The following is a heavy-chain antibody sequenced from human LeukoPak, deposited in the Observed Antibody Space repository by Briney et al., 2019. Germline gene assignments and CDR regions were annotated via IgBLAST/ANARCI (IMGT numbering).Heavy chain of an antibody. V-gene: IGHV4-34*01. J-gene: IGHJ2*01. CDR2: ISHSGST. CDR3: VRKASKRFNSYFGL. D-gene: IGHD5-24*01. Sequence: SETLSLTCAVSGGSFSGYSWSWIRQPPGKGLEWIGEISHSGSTTYNPSLKSRVTISVNTSTNQFSLRLSYVTAADTAVYYCVRKASKRFNSYFGLWGRHTLVTAS. CDR1: GGSFSGYS.